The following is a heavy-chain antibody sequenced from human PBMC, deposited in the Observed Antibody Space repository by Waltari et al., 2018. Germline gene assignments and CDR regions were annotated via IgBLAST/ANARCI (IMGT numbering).Heavy chain of an antibody. CDR1: GGTFSSYA. D-gene: IGHD2-2*01. CDR3: AREVGCSSTSCYAGTADNWFDP. J-gene: IGHJ5*02. Sequence: QVQLVQSGAEVKKPGSPVKVSCKASGGTFSSYAISWVRQAPGLGLEWMGGIIPIFGTANYAQKFQGRVTITTDESTSTAYMELSSLRSEDTAVYYCAREVGCSSTSCYAGTADNWFDPWGQGTLVTVSS. CDR2: IIPIFGTA. V-gene: IGHV1-69*05.